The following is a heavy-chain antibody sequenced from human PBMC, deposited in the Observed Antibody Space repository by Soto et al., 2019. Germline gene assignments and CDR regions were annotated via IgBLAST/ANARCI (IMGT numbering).Heavy chain of an antibody. CDR2: IYYIGNT. CDR1: NGSISSRSSY. Sequence: QLQLQESGSGLVKPSETLSLTCIVSNGSISSRSSYWGWIRQTPGKGLEWIGSIYYIGNTYYNPSLKSPVPISIDTSKTLFSRKINSVTAADSAVYFCGGQDYGVKGYSFENWGQGALVTVSS. D-gene: IGHD4-17*01. CDR3: GGQDYGVKGYSFEN. J-gene: IGHJ4*02. V-gene: IGHV4-39*01.